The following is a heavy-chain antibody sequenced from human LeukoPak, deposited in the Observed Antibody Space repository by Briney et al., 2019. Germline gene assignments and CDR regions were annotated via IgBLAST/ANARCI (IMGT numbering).Heavy chain of an antibody. CDR2: ISAYNGNT. V-gene: IGHV1-18*01. CDR1: GYTFTSYG. J-gene: IGHJ2*01. D-gene: IGHD2-2*01. Sequence: ASVKVSCKASGYTFTSYGISWVRQAPGQGLEWMGWISAYNGNTNYAQKFQGRVTITTDESTSTAYMELSSLRSEDTAVYYCARGRGVVVPAAAGDFDLWGRGTLVTVSS. CDR3: ARGRGVVVPAAAGDFDL.